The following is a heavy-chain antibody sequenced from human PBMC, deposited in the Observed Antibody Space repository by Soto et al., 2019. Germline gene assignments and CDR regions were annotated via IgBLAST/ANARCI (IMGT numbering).Heavy chain of an antibody. J-gene: IGHJ2*01. CDR1: GGTFSSYT. Sequence: QVQLVQSGAEVKKPGSSVKVSCKASGGTFSSYTISWVRQAPGQGLEWMGRIIPILGIANYAQQFQGRVTITADKSTSTAYMELSSLRSEDTAVYYCATLSYCCGGSCYSGVGYFDLWGRGTLVTVSS. V-gene: IGHV1-69*02. CDR3: ATLSYCCGGSCYSGVGYFDL. CDR2: IIPILGIA. D-gene: IGHD2-15*01.